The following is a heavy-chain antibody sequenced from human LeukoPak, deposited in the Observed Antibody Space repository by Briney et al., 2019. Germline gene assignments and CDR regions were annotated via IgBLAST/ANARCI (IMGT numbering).Heavy chain of an antibody. CDR3: GRRRGMGSLDY. Sequence: GGSLRLSCAASGFTFSSYWMSWVRQAPGKGLEWVANIKQDGSEKNCVDSVRGRFTISRDNAKNSLYLQMNSLRAEDTAVYYCGRRRGMGSLDYWGQGTLVTVSS. CDR1: GFTFSSYW. J-gene: IGHJ4*02. D-gene: IGHD2-8*01. CDR2: IKQDGSEK. V-gene: IGHV3-7*03.